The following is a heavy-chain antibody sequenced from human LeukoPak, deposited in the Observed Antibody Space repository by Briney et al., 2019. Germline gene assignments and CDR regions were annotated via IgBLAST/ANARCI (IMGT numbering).Heavy chain of an antibody. J-gene: IGHJ1*01. CDR2: ISGSGGST. CDR1: GFTFSSYA. V-gene: IGHV3-23*01. CDR3: ARDPAVAGTAEYFQH. D-gene: IGHD6-19*01. Sequence: PGGSLRLSCEASGFTFSSYAMSWVRQAPGKGLEWVSVISGSGGSTYYADSVKGRFTISRDNSKNTLYLQMNSLRAEDTAVYYCARDPAVAGTAEYFQHWGQGTLVTVSS.